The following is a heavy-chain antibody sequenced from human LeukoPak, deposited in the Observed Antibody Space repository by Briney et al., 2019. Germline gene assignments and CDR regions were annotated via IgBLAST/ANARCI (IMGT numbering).Heavy chain of an antibody. D-gene: IGHD6-19*01. CDR1: GFTLSSYW. CDR2: INGDGSST. V-gene: IGHV3-74*01. Sequence: PGGSLRLSCAASGFTLSSYWMPWVRHAPGKGLVWVSRINGDGSSTPYANSVKGRFTISRDNAKNTLYLQMHSLRADDTAVYYCARGSTSGWPDYFDYWGQGSVVTVSS. CDR3: ARGSTSGWPDYFDY. J-gene: IGHJ4*02.